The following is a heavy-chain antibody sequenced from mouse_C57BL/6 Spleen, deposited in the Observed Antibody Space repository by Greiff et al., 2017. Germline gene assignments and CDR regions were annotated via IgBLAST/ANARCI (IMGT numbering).Heavy chain of an antibody. J-gene: IGHJ3*01. Sequence: QVQLQQSGAELMKPGASVKLSCKATGYTFTGYWIEWVKQRPGHGLEWIGEILPGSGSTNYNEKFKGKATFPADTSSNTAYMQLSSLTTEDSAIYYCAREGIYDGYYGFAYWGQGTLVTVSA. CDR3: AREGIYDGYYGFAY. V-gene: IGHV1-9*01. CDR1: GYTFTGYW. CDR2: ILPGSGST. D-gene: IGHD2-3*01.